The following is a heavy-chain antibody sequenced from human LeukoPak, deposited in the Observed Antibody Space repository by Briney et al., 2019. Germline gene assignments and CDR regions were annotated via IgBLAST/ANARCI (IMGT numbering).Heavy chain of an antibody. V-gene: IGHV1-18*01. J-gene: IGHJ6*02. CDR3: ARVTPNIVVVPAAILEDYYYYYGMDV. Sequence: ASVKVSCKASGYTFTSYGISWVRQAPGQGLEWMGWISAYNGNTNYAQKLQGRVTMTTDTSTSTAYMELRSLRSGDTAVYYCARVTPNIVVVPAAILEDYYYYYGMDVWGQGTTVTVSS. CDR1: GYTFTSYG. CDR2: ISAYNGNT. D-gene: IGHD2-2*01.